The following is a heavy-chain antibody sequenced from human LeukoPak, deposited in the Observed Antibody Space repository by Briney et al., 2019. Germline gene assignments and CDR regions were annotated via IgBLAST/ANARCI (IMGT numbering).Heavy chain of an antibody. CDR1: GGSISSYY. V-gene: IGHV4-59*01. CDR3: AREYYDILTGYYKGSWFDP. Sequence: SETLSLTCTVSGGSISSYYWSWIRQPPGKGLEWIGYIYYSGSTNYNPSLKSRVTISVDTSKNQFSLKLSSVTAADTAVYYCAREYYDILTGYYKGSWFDPWGQGTLVTVSS. J-gene: IGHJ5*02. D-gene: IGHD3-9*01. CDR2: IYYSGST.